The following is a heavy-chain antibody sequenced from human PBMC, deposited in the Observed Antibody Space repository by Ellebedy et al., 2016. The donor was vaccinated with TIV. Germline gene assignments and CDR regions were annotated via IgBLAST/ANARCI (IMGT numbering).Heavy chain of an antibody. D-gene: IGHD6-19*01. J-gene: IGHJ3*02. CDR2: ISYSGGST. CDR1: GFTFSSYA. CDR3: ATCPYSSGCYDAFDI. Sequence: GESLKISCAASGFTFSSYAMSWVRQAPGKGLEWVSAISYSGGSTYYADSVKGRFTVSRGNSKNTLFLQMNSLRAEDTAVYYCATCPYSSGCYDAFDIWGQGTMVTVSS. V-gene: IGHV3-23*01.